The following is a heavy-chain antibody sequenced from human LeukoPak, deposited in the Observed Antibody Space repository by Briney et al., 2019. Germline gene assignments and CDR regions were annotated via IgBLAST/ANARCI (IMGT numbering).Heavy chain of an antibody. CDR1: GFTFSSYA. V-gene: IGHV3-23*01. CDR2: ISGSGGST. D-gene: IGHD2-21*02. CDR3: ANDLVNAYCGGDCYLAFDI. J-gene: IGHJ3*02. Sequence: GGSLRLSCAASGFTFSSYAMSWVRQAPGKGLEWVSAISGSGGSTYYADSVKGRFTISRDNSKNTLYLQMNSLRAEDTAVYYCANDLVNAYCGGDCYLAFDIWGQGTMVTVSS.